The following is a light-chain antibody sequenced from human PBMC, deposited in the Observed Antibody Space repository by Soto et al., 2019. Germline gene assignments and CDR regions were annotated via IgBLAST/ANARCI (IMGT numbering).Light chain of an antibody. Sequence: EIVVTQSPGTLSLSPGERATLSCRASQSVSSSYLAWYQQKPGQAPRLLIYGASSRATGIPDRFSGSGSGTDFTLTISRLEPEDFAVYYCHQYDSSPLTFGGGTTVEIK. CDR1: QSVSSSY. CDR2: GAS. J-gene: IGKJ4*01. CDR3: HQYDSSPLT. V-gene: IGKV3-20*01.